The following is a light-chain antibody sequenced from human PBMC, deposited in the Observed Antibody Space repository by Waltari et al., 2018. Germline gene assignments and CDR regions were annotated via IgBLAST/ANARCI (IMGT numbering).Light chain of an antibody. CDR2: GAS. J-gene: IGKJ1*01. CDR1: QTVTSIY. Sequence: DIVLAQSPGTLSLSPGERATLSCRASQTVTSIYLSWYQQKPGQAPRLLIFGASSRATGIPDRFSGSGSGTDFTLTITRLEPEDFAVYYCQQYASSRTFGQGTRVEIK. V-gene: IGKV3-20*01. CDR3: QQYASSRT.